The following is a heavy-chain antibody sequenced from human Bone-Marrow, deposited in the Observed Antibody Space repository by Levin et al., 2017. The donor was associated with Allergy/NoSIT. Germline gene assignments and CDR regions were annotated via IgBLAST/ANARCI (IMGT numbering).Heavy chain of an antibody. CDR3: ARGSDTVTTLWYFDL. CDR2: MNPNSGNT. D-gene: IGHD4-17*01. Sequence: GGSLRLSCKASGYTFTSYDINWVRQATGQGLEWMGWMNPNSGNTGYAQKFQGRVTMTRNTSISTAYMELSSLRSEDTAVYYCARGSDTVTTLWYFDLWGRGTLVTVSS. J-gene: IGHJ2*01. V-gene: IGHV1-8*01. CDR1: GYTFTSYD.